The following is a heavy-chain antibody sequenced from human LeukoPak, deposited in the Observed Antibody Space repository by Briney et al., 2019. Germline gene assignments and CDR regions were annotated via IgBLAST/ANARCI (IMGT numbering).Heavy chain of an antibody. Sequence: PSETLSLTCTVSGGSISSYYWSWLRQPAGKGLESIGRFYTTGSTNYNPSLKSRVTISVDTARNQFSLKLSSVTAADTAVYYCARDVYASETYYVGHWGQGILVTVSS. CDR3: ARDVYASETYYVGH. CDR1: GGSISSYY. D-gene: IGHD3-10*01. CDR2: FYTTGST. J-gene: IGHJ4*02. V-gene: IGHV4-4*07.